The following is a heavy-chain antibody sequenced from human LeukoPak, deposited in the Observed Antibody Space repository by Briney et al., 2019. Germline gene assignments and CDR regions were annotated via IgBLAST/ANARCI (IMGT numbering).Heavy chain of an antibody. V-gene: IGHV3-9*01. J-gene: IGHJ4*02. Sequence: PGRSLRLSCAASGFTFSSYGMHWVRQAPGKGLEWVSGISWNSGSIGYANSVKGRFTISRDNAKNSLYLQMNSLRAEDTALYYCAKENTGGELDYWGQGTLVTVSS. CDR2: ISWNSGSI. CDR3: AKENTGGELDY. CDR1: GFTFSSYG. D-gene: IGHD3-16*01.